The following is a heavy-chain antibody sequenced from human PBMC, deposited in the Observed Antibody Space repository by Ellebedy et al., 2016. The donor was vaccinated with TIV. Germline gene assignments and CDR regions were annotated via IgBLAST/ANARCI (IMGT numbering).Heavy chain of an antibody. D-gene: IGHD5/OR15-5a*01. Sequence: GESLKISCETSGSTFTNYWIGLVRQMPGKGLEWMGIIYPEDSETKYSPTFAGRVTISADKSISTAYLPWRSLKASDTAMYYCVRVYDHRGWYPKTNFYALGVWGQGTAVTVSS. J-gene: IGHJ6*02. CDR3: VRVYDHRGWYPKTNFYALGV. CDR2: IYPEDSET. CDR1: GSTFTNYW. V-gene: IGHV5-51*01.